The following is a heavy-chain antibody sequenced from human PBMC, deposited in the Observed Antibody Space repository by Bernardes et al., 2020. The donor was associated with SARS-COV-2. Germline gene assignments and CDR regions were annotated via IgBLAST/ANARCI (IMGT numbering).Heavy chain of an antibody. Sequence: SGPTLVKPTETLTLTCTVSGFSLSSARIGVSWIRQPPGKALEWLAHIFSNDEKSYSTSLKSRLTISKDTSRSQVVLTMTNMDPVDTATYYCTRIRRPEDIVVVPVAMDFDYWGQGTLVTVSS. CDR1: GFSLSSARIG. V-gene: IGHV2-26*01. D-gene: IGHD2-2*01. CDR2: IFSNDEK. J-gene: IGHJ4*02. CDR3: TRIRRPEDIVVVPVAMDFDY.